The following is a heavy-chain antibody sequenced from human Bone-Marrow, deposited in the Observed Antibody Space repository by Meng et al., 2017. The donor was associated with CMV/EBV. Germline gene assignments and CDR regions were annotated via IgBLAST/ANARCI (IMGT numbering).Heavy chain of an antibody. V-gene: IGHV1-8*02. CDR3: AGSSTSNGYGMAV. J-gene: IGHJ6*01. CDR2: MNPNSGNT. D-gene: IGHD2-2*01. Sequence: ASVKVSCKASGYTFTGYYMHWVRQAPGQGLEWMGWMNPNSGNTGYAQKFQGRVTRTRNTSISTAYMELSSLRSEDTAVYYCAGSSTSNGYGMAVWVQGATVTCYS. CDR1: GYTFTGYY.